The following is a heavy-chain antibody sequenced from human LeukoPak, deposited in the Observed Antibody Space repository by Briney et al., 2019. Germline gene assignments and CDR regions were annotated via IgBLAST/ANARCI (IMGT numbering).Heavy chain of an antibody. Sequence: GGSLRLSCAASGFTFSSYSMNWVRQAPGKGLEWVSSISSSSSYIYYADSVKGRFTISRDNAKNSLYLQMNSLRAEDTAVYYCARVPHINSSGWYFDYWGQGTLVTVSS. J-gene: IGHJ4*02. V-gene: IGHV3-21*01. D-gene: IGHD6-19*01. CDR3: ARVPHINSSGWYFDY. CDR2: ISSSSSYI. CDR1: GFTFSSYS.